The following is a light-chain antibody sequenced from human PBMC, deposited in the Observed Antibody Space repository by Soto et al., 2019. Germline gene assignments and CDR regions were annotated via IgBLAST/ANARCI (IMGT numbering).Light chain of an antibody. V-gene: IGKV4-1*01. CDR1: QSVLYSTNNKNY. Sequence: DIVMTQSPDSLAVSLGGRATINCKSSQSVLYSTNNKNYLAWYQQKPGQPPKLLIYWATTREAGVPDRFSGRGSWTEFTLTISSLQAEDVAVYYCQQYYSAPFTFGQGTKLEIK. CDR2: WAT. J-gene: IGKJ2*01. CDR3: QQYYSAPFT.